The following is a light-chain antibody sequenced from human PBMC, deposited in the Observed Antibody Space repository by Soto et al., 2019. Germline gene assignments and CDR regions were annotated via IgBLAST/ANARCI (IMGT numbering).Light chain of an antibody. J-gene: IGLJ1*01. CDR1: SSDVGGYNY. V-gene: IGLV2-11*01. CDR2: DVS. Sequence: QSALTQPRSVSESPGQSVTISCTGTSSDVGGYNYVSWYQQHPGKAPKLMIYDVSKRPSGVPDRFSGSKSGNTASLTISGLQAEDEADYYCCSYAGKVFGTGTKLTVL. CDR3: CSYAGKV.